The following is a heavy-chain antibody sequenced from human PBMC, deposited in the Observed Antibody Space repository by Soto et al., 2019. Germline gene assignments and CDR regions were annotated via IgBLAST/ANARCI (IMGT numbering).Heavy chain of an antibody. CDR1: GYTFTGYY. Sequence: ASVKVSCKASGYTFTGYYMHWVRQAPGQGLEWMGWINPNSGGTNYAQKFQGWVTMTRDTSISTAYMELSRLRSDDTAVYYCARDRPDYGSGXYPTPYGMDVWGQGTTVTVSS. CDR3: ARDRPDYGSGXYPTPYGMDV. J-gene: IGHJ6*02. V-gene: IGHV1-2*04. D-gene: IGHD3-10*01. CDR2: INPNSGGT.